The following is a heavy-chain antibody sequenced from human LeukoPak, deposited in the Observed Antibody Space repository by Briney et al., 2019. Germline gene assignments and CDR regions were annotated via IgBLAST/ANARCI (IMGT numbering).Heavy chain of an antibody. CDR2: IQYDGSNK. CDR1: GFTFSSYG. D-gene: IGHD1-14*01. CDR3: AKDNPIGQVPGLGSGY. J-gene: IGHJ4*02. Sequence: PGGSLRLSCAASGFTFSSYGMHWVRQAPGKGLEWVTFIQYDGSNKYYADSVKGRFTISRDNSKNTLYLQMNSLRAEDTAVYFCAKDNPIGQVPGLGSGYWGQGTLVTVSS. V-gene: IGHV3-30*02.